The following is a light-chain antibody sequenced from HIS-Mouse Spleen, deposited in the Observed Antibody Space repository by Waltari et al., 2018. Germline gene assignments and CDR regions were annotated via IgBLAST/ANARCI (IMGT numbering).Light chain of an antibody. CDR3: SLYTSSSTLV. V-gene: IGLV2-18*01. Sequence: QSALTQPPSVSGSPGQSVTISCTGTSSDVGSYNRVSWYQQPPGTAPKLMIYEVSNRPSGVPDRCSGSKSGNTASLTISGPQAEDEADYYCSLYTSSSTLVFGGGTKLTVL. CDR2: EVS. CDR1: SSDVGSYNR. J-gene: IGLJ2*01.